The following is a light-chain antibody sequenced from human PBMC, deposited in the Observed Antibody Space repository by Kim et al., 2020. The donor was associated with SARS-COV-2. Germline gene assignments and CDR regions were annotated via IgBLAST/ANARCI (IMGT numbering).Light chain of an antibody. CDR2: GKN. Sequence: SSELTQDPAVSVALGQTVRITCQGDSLRSYYATWYQQKPGQAPILVIYGKNNRPSGIPDRFSGSSSRNTASLPITGTQAGDAAAYYCNSRDSNDNVVFGG. CDR1: SLRSYY. V-gene: IGLV3-19*01. CDR3: NSRDSNDNVV. J-gene: IGLJ2*01.